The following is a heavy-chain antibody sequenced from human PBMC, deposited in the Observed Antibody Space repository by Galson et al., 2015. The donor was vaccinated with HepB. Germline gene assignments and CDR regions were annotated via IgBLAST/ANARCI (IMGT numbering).Heavy chain of an antibody. CDR1: GFTVSSYY. J-gene: IGHJ6*02. CDR2: IYSGGST. CDR3: ASRDPQLVFYYYYGMDV. V-gene: IGHV3-53*01. Sequence: SLRLSCAASGFTVSSYYMSWVRQAPGKGLEWVSVIYSGGSTYYADSVKGRFTISRDNSKNTLYLQMNSLRAEDTAVYYCASRDPQLVFYYYYGMDVWGQGTTVTVSS. D-gene: IGHD6-6*01.